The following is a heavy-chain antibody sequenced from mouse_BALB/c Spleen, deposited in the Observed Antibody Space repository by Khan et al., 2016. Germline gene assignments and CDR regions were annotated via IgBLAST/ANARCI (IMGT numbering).Heavy chain of an antibody. J-gene: IGHJ1*01. CDR1: GYTFTSYW. Sequence: QVQLQQSGAELARPGASVKLSCKASGYTFTSYWMQWVKQRPGQGLEWIGAIYPGDGDTRYTQKFKGQATLTADKSSSTAYMQLISLASEDSAVYYCARSETTDWYFDVWGAGTTVTVSS. D-gene: IGHD1-1*01. V-gene: IGHV1-87*01. CDR2: IYPGDGDT. CDR3: ARSETTDWYFDV.